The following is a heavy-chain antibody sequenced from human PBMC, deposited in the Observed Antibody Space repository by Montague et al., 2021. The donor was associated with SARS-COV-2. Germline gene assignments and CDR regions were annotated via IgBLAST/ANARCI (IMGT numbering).Heavy chain of an antibody. CDR2: ISITGST. D-gene: IGHD2-15*01. CDR3: AREVVLAGCFDF. V-gene: IGHV4-59*01. Sequence: SETLSLTCSVSGDSFTYFYWSWIRHPPGKGLEWIWYISITGSTNYNPSSKSRFTISVDTSKNQFSLKVTPVTVADTAAYYCAREVVLAGCFDFWGQGTLVTVSS. J-gene: IGHJ4*02. CDR1: GDSFTYFY.